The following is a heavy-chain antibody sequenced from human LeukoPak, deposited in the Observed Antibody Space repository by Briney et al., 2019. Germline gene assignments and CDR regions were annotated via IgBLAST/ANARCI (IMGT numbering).Heavy chain of an antibody. J-gene: IGHJ4*02. CDR3: ATTWGRDGHNVYYFDY. CDR1: GGTFSSYA. CDR2: IIPIFGTA. Sequence: SVKVSCKASGGTFSSYAISWVRQAPGQGLEWMGGIIPIFGTANYAQKFQGRVTITTDESTSTAYMELSSLRSEDTAVYYCATTWGRDGHNVYYFDYWGQGTLVTVSS. D-gene: IGHD5-24*01. V-gene: IGHV1-69*05.